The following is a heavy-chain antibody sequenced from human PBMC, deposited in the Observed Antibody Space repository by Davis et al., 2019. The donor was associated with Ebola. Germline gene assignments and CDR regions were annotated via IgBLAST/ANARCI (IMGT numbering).Heavy chain of an antibody. J-gene: IGHJ4*02. CDR3: VRGIGEV. Sequence: ETLSLSCTVSGDSTSNSNYYWGWIRQPPGKGLEWVSAISGSGGSTYYADSVKGRFTISRDNAKNMLYLQMNSLRAEDTAVYYCVRGIGEVWGQGTLVTVSS. V-gene: IGHV3-23*01. CDR1: GDSTSNSNYY. CDR2: ISGSGGST. D-gene: IGHD2-21*01.